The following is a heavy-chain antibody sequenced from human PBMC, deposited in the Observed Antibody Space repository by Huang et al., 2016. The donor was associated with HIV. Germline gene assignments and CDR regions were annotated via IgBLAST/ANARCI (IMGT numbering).Heavy chain of an antibody. CDR2: ITHSGST. J-gene: IGHJ4*02. Sequence: QVQLHQWGAGLLKPSETLSLTCAVYGVSFRGYYWSWLRQPPGKGLEWIGEITHSGSTNYNPSLKSRGTIAEETSKNQFSLKLSSVTAADTAVYYCARAPHYGSGSYYYWGQGTLVTVSS. CDR1: GVSFRGYY. V-gene: IGHV4-34*01. D-gene: IGHD3-10*01. CDR3: ARAPHYGSGSYYY.